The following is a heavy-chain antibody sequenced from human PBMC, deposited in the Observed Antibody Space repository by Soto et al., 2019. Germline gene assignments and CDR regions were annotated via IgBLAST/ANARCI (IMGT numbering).Heavy chain of an antibody. V-gene: IGHV3-13*01. D-gene: IGHD1-26*01. CDR3: ARWWEPKGEGMDV. CDR1: GFTFSSYD. J-gene: IGHJ6*02. Sequence: EVQLVESGGGLVQPGGSLRLSCAASGFTFSSYDMHWVRQATGKGLEWVSAIVTDGDKYYPGSVKGRFTISRENAKNSLYLQMNSLRAEDTAVYYCARWWEPKGEGMDVWGQGPTVNVSS. CDR2: IVTDGDK.